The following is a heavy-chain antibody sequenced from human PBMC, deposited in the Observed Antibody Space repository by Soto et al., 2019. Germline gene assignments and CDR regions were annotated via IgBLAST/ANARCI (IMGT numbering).Heavy chain of an antibody. CDR3: ARDGRSSYSSAWYYFDY. D-gene: IGHD6-19*01. CDR2: INPSGGST. CDR1: GYTFTSYY. Sequence: QVQLVQSGAEVKKPGASVKVSCKASGYTFTSYYMHWVRQAPGQGLEWMGIINPSGGSTSYAQKFQGRVTVTRDTSTSTVYMELSSLRSEDMAVYYCARDGRSSYSSAWYYFDYWGQGTLVTVSS. J-gene: IGHJ4*02. V-gene: IGHV1-46*01.